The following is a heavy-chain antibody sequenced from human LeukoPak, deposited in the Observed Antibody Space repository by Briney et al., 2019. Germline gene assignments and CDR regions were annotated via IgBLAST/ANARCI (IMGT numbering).Heavy chain of an antibody. Sequence: GGSLRLSCAASGFTFSSYSMNWVRQAPGKGLEWVSSISSSSSYIYYADSVKGRFTISRDNAKNSLYLQMNSLRAEDTAVYYCAIPRQGYFDWLLHYWGQGTLVTVSS. V-gene: IGHV3-21*01. J-gene: IGHJ4*02. D-gene: IGHD3-9*01. CDR3: AIPRQGYFDWLLHY. CDR2: ISSSSSYI. CDR1: GFTFSSYS.